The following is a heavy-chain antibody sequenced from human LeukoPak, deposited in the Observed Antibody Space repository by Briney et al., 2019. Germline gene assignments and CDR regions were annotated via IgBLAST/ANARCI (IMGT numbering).Heavy chain of an antibody. V-gene: IGHV3-7*01. Sequence: GGSLRLSCAASGFSFRDFWMAWVRQAPGKGLEWVANINQGGSVKYYVDSVKGRFTISRDDAESSLYVQMNSLRDEDTAAYYCARFGYSGWNLEYWGQGTLVTVSS. CDR2: INQGGSVK. D-gene: IGHD5-12*01. CDR3: ARFGYSGWNLEY. J-gene: IGHJ4*02. CDR1: GFSFRDFW.